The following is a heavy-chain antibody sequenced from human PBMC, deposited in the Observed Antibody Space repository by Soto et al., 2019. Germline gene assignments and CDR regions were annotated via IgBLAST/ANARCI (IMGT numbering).Heavy chain of an antibody. J-gene: IGHJ4*02. CDR3: ARELYGSGSPFDY. Sequence: ASETLSLTCTVSGGSISSYYWIWIRQPPGKGLEWIGYIYYSGSTNYNPSLKSRVTISVDTSKNQFSLKLSSVTAADTAVYYCARELYGSGSPFDYWGQGTLVTVSS. D-gene: IGHD3-10*01. V-gene: IGHV4-59*12. CDR2: IYYSGST. CDR1: GGSISSYY.